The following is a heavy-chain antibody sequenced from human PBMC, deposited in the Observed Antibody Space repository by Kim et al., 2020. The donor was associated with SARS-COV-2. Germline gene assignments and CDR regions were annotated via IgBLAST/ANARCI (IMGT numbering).Heavy chain of an antibody. V-gene: IGHV4-34*01. CDR1: GGSFSGYY. CDR3: ARGRLLWFVH. CDR2: INHSGST. D-gene: IGHD3-10*01. J-gene: IGHJ5*02. Sequence: SETLSLTCAVYGGSFSGYYWSWIRQPPGKGLEWIGEINHSGSTNYNPSLKSRVTISVDTSKNQFSLKLSSVTAADTAVYYCARGRLLWFVHWGQGTLVTVSS.